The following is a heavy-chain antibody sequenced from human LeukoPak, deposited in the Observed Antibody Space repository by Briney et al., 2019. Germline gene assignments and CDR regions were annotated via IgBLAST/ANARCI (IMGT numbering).Heavy chain of an antibody. J-gene: IGHJ4*02. CDR2: ISSSGSTL. D-gene: IGHD5-18*01. CDR3: ARTVDTGPLGFDY. CDR1: GFTFSDYY. V-gene: IGHV3-11*04. Sequence: GGSLRLSCAAPGFTFSDYYMSWIRQAPGKGLEWVSYISSSGSTLYYADSVKGRFTISRDNAKNSLYLQMNSLRAEDTAVYYCARTVDTGPLGFDYWGQGTLVTVSA.